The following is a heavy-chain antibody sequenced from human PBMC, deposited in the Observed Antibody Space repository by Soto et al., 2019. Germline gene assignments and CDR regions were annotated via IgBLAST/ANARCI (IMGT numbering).Heavy chain of an antibody. CDR2: VYYTGGS. CDR1: GGSISSGDYY. D-gene: IGHD6-19*01. J-gene: IGHJ4*02. CDR3: ARDYRSGYDN. V-gene: IGHV4-30-4*01. Sequence: PSETLSLTCTVSGGSISSGDYYWSWIRQPPGKGLEWIAYVYYTGGSYYNPSLKSRATISVDTSKNQFSLKVGSVTATDTAVYYCARDYRSGYDNWGQGILVTVSS.